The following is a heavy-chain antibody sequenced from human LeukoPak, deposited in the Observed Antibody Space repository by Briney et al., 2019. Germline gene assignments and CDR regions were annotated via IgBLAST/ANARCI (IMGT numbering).Heavy chain of an antibody. D-gene: IGHD3-22*01. V-gene: IGHV4-59*01. CDR2: IYYSGST. CDR3: ARGGYGHYYDSSGPKILFDY. CDR1: GGSISSYY. J-gene: IGHJ4*02. Sequence: SETLSLTCTVSGGSISSYYWSWIRQPPGKGLEWIGFIYYSGSTNYNPSLKSRVTISVHTSKNQFSLKLSSVTAADTAVYYCARGGYGHYYDSSGPKILFDYWGQGTLVTVSS.